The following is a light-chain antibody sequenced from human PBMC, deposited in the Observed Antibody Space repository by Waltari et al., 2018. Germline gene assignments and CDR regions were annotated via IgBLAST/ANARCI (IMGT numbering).Light chain of an antibody. Sequence: QSVLTQPPSASGTPGQRVTISCSGTSSNRGTNVVTWYQQVPGTAPKLLIYRNDLRPSGVPDRFSASKSGTSASLAISGLQSEDEAEYYCASWDDSLNGHWVFGGGTKVTVL. CDR3: ASWDDSLNGHWV. CDR1: SSNRGTNV. J-gene: IGLJ3*02. CDR2: RND. V-gene: IGLV1-44*01.